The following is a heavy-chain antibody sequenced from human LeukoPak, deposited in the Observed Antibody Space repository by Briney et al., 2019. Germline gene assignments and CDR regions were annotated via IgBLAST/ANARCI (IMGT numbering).Heavy chain of an antibody. CDR1: GFRFSGHY. D-gene: IGHD2-2*01. Sequence: GGSLRLSCAASGFRFSGHYMSWIRQAPGKGLEWVSYISSTITTTYYADSVKGRFTISRDNAKNSLYLQMSSLSADDTAVYYCARGDCSATSCYYFDYWGQGALVTVSS. J-gene: IGHJ4*02. CDR3: ARGDCSATSCYYFDY. CDR2: ISSTITTT. V-gene: IGHV3-11*04.